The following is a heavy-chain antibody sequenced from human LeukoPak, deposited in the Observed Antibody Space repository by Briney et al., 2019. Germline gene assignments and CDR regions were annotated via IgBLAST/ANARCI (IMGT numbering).Heavy chain of an antibody. CDR1: GGSISSYY. D-gene: IGHD2/OR15-2a*01. CDR2: IYYSGST. V-gene: IGHV4-59*01. Sequence: ETLSLTCTVSGGSISSYYWSWIRQPPGKGLEWIGYIYYSGSTNYNPSLKSRVTISVDTSKNQFSLKLSSVTAADTAVYYCARSHPGINRWFDPWGQGTLVTVSS. J-gene: IGHJ5*02. CDR3: ARSHPGINRWFDP.